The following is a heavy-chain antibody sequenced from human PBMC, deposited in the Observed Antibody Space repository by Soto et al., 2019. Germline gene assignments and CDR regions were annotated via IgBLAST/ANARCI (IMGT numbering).Heavy chain of an antibody. J-gene: IGHJ6*02. CDR1: GYSFTSYW. CDR2: IYPGDSDT. CDR3: ARLNITMVRGVILPYYYYYGMDV. D-gene: IGHD3-10*01. Sequence: PGESLKISCKGSGYSFTSYWIGWVRQMPGKGLEWMGIIYPGDSDTRYSPSFQGQVTISADKSISTAYLQWSSLKASDTAMYYCARLNITMVRGVILPYYYYYGMDVWGQGTTVTVSS. V-gene: IGHV5-51*01.